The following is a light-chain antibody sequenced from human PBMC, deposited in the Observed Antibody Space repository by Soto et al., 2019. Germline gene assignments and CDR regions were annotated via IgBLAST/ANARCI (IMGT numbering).Light chain of an antibody. J-gene: IGLJ1*01. CDR2: DVT. V-gene: IGLV2-11*01. CDR1: NSDVGGYDY. Sequence: QSALTQPRSVSGSPGQSVTISCTGTNSDVGGYDYVSWYQQHPGKAPKLIIFDVTQRPSGVPDRFSGSKSGNTASLTISGLQADDEADYYCCSYTTSSSYVFGAGTKLTVL. CDR3: CSYTTSSSYV.